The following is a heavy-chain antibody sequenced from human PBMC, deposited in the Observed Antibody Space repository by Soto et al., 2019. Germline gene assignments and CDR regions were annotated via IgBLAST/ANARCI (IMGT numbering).Heavy chain of an antibody. J-gene: IGHJ4*02. CDR3: ARAQGGYHILTGYYRTHIYYFDF. Sequence: ASVKVSCKASGYTFTMYGLSWVRQAPGQGPEWMGGTRADNGDVRYAEKFRGRLTLTTDTSTNTAYMELRSLRSDDTAVYYCARAQGGYHILTGYYRTHIYYFDFWGQGTLVTVSS. CDR1: GYTFTMYG. CDR2: TRADNGDV. D-gene: IGHD3-9*01. V-gene: IGHV1-18*04.